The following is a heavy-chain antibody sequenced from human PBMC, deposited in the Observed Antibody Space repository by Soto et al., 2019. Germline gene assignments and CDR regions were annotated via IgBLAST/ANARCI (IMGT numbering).Heavy chain of an antibody. J-gene: IGHJ4*02. CDR2: TRPNNGNT. V-gene: IGHV1-18*01. D-gene: IGHD3-10*01. CDR1: GYTFSIYG. CDR3: VRDLDGSGSYYTDY. Sequence: QIQLVQSGAEVKKPGASVKVSCKASGYTFSIYGINWVRQAPGQGLEWMGWTRPNNGNTKYAQNLQGRVTMTTDTSTSTAYMELRNLRPDDTAVYYCVRDLDGSGSYYTDYWGQGTLVTVSS.